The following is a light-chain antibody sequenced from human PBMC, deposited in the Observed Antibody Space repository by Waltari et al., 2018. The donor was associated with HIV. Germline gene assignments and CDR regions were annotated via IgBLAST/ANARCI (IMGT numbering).Light chain of an antibody. V-gene: IGKV3-15*01. CDR1: QSVGSN. J-gene: IGKJ1*01. CDR2: GAS. CDR3: QQYNKWPPWT. Sequence: EIVMTQSPATLSVSPGERATLSCRASQSVGSNLAWYQQKPGQAPRLLIYGASTRATGSPARFSCSGSGTEFTLTISSLQSEGFAVYYCQQYNKWPPWTFGQGTKVEIK.